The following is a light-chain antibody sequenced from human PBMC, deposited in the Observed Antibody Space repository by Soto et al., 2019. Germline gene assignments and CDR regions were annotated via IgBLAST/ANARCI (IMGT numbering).Light chain of an antibody. Sequence: EIVLTQSPGTLSLSPGERATLSCRASQSVSSSYLAWYQQKPGQAPRLLIYGASSRATGIPDRFSGSGSGTDFTLTISRLEPEDVAVYYCQLYGSSPQYTFGQGTKLEIK. J-gene: IGKJ2*01. CDR1: QSVSSSY. V-gene: IGKV3-20*01. CDR2: GAS. CDR3: QLYGSSPQYT.